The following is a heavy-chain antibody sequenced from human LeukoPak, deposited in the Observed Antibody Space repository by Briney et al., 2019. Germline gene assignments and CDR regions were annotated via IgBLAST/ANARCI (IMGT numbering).Heavy chain of an antibody. CDR3: ARRLGAGAGYFDY. Sequence: GESLKISCKGSGYIFSNYWIGWVRQMPRKGLECMGIIFPGDSDTRYSPSFQGQVTISVDKSISTAFLQWSSLEASDTAMYYCARRLGAGAGYFDYWGQGALVTVS. CDR1: GYIFSNYW. D-gene: IGHD6-13*01. V-gene: IGHV5-51*01. J-gene: IGHJ4*02. CDR2: IFPGDSDT.